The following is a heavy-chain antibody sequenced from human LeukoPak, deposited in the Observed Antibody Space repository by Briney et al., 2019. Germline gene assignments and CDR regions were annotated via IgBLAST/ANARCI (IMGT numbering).Heavy chain of an antibody. CDR2: IIPIFGTA. V-gene: IGHV1-69*05. Sequence: SVKVSCKASGGTFSSYAISWVRQAPGQGLEWMGGIIPIFGTANYAQKFQGRVTITTDESTSTAYMELSSLRSEDTAVYYRARDPYYYDSSGSLGEGFDYWGQGTLVTVSS. J-gene: IGHJ4*02. D-gene: IGHD3-22*01. CDR3: ARDPYYYDSSGSLGEGFDY. CDR1: GGTFSSYA.